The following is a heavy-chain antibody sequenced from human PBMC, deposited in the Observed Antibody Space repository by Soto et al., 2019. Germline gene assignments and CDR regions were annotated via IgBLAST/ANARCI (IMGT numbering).Heavy chain of an antibody. CDR2: INPNTGDT. CDR1: GYTLTDYY. Sequence: GASVKVSCKASGYTLTDYYMHWVRQAPGQRPEWMGWINPNTGDTNYAQKFQGRVTMTRDTSISTAYMELSWLKSDDTAVYYCARXSQGYSGYTVYYYGMDVWGQGTTVTVSS. J-gene: IGHJ6*02. CDR3: ARXSQGYSGYTVYYYGMDV. D-gene: IGHD5-12*01. V-gene: IGHV1-2*02.